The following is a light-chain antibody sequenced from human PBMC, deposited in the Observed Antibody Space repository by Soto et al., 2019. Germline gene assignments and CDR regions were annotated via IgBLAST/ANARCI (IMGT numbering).Light chain of an antibody. CDR3: AAWDDSLNGWV. V-gene: IGLV1-44*01. CDR1: NSNIESNT. Sequence: QAVVTQPPSASGTPGQRVTISCSGGNSNIESNTVNWYQQLPGTAPKLLIYSNNQRPSGVPDRFSGSKSGTSASLAISGLQSEDEADYHCAAWDDSLNGWVFGGGTKLTVL. J-gene: IGLJ3*02. CDR2: SNN.